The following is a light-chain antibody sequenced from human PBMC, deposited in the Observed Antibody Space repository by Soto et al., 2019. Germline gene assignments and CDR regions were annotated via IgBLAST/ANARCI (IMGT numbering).Light chain of an antibody. J-gene: IGKJ1*01. CDR1: QSVSRS. Sequence: QLTQSPSSLSASVGDRVIITCRASQSVSRSLNWYQQKAGQAPKLLIYAASTLHSGVPSRFNGSGSGTEFTLTISSLQPEDFATYYCQQNAITPPWTFGQGTKVDIK. CDR2: AAS. V-gene: IGKV1-39*01. CDR3: QQNAITPPWT.